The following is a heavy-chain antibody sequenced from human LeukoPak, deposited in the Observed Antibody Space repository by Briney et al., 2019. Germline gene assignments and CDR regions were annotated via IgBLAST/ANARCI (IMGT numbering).Heavy chain of an antibody. CDR2: ISHTSDAI. CDR3: ARASPSGYDY. D-gene: IGHD3-22*01. Sequence: GGSLRLSCAASGFTFSTYGMNWVRQAPGKGLEWVSYISHTSDAIYYPDSVKGRFTISRDNAKNSLYLQMNSLRDEDTAVYYCARASPSGYDYWAQGTLVTVSS. CDR1: GFTFSTYG. J-gene: IGHJ4*02. V-gene: IGHV3-48*02.